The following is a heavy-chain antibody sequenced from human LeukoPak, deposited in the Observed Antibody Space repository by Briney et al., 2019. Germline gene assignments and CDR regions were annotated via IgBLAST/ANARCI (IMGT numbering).Heavy chain of an antibody. D-gene: IGHD6-6*01. CDR3: ARDAGMAGRPPGNWFDP. CDR2: IYLYGTT. Sequence: PSETLSLTCSVSIGSISSSKWWSWVRQSPVKGLEWIGEIYLYGTTNYNPSFTSRVTMSVDRSRNHFSLKLTSVTAADTAVYYCARDAGMAGRPPGNWFDPWGQGTLVTVSS. CDR1: IGSISSSKW. V-gene: IGHV4-4*02. J-gene: IGHJ5*02.